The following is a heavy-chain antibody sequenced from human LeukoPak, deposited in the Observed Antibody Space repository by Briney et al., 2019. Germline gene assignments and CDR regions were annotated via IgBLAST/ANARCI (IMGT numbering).Heavy chain of an antibody. CDR3: ARACMVRGVINPGDY. CDR1: GYSFTSYW. CDR2: IYPGDSDT. Sequence: GESLKISCKGSGYSFTSYWIGWVRQMPGKGLEWMGIIYPGDSDTRYSPSFQGKVTISADKSISTAYLQWSSLKASDTAMYYCARACMVRGVINPGDYWGQGTLVTVSS. D-gene: IGHD3-10*01. J-gene: IGHJ4*02. V-gene: IGHV5-51*01.